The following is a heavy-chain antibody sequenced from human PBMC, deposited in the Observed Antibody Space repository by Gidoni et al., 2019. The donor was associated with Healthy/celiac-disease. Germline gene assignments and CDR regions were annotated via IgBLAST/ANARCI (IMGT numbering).Heavy chain of an antibody. J-gene: IGHJ4*02. CDR1: GGSISSSTW. CDR2: IYHRGST. V-gene: IGHV4-4*02. CDR3: ASISWKGFDY. D-gene: IGHD6-13*01. Sequence: QVQLQESGPGLVKPSGTLSLTCALSGGSISSSTWWSWVRQPPGKGLEWIGDIYHRGSTIYNPSLKSRVTISVDKSKYHFSLKLTSVTAADTAVYYCASISWKGFDYWGQGTLVTVSS.